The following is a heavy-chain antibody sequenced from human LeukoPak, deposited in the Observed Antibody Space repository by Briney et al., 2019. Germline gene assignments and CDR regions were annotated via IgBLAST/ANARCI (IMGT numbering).Heavy chain of an antibody. CDR1: GYTLTELS. CDR2: FDPEDGET. J-gene: IGHJ6*03. V-gene: IGHV1-24*01. D-gene: IGHD1-7*01. Sequence: ASVKVSCKVSGYTLTELSMHWVRQAPGKGLEWKGGFDPEDGETIYAQKFQGRVTMTEDTSTDTAYMELSSLRSEDTAVYYCATGNTRTSAITVYYYYMDVWGKGTTVTVSS. CDR3: ATGNTRTSAITVYYYYMDV.